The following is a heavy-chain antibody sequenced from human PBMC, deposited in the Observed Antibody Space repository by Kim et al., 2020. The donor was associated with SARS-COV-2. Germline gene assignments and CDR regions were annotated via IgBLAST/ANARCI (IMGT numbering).Heavy chain of an antibody. CDR3: TTDRAGYDFSDY. J-gene: IGHJ4*02. D-gene: IGHD5-12*01. V-gene: IGHV3-15*01. Sequence: DYAAPVKGRFTISRDDSKNTLYLQMNSLKTADTAVYYCTTDRAGYDFSDYWGQGTLVTVSS.